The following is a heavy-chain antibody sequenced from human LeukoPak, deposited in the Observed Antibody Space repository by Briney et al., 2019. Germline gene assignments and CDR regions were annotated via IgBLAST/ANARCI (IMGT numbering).Heavy chain of an antibody. V-gene: IGHV4-39*07. CDR2: IYYSGST. D-gene: IGHD2-2*01. CDR1: GGSISSSSYY. J-gene: IGHJ4*02. Sequence: PSETLSLTCTVSGGSISSSSYYWGWIRQPPGKGLEWIGSIYYSGSTYYNPSLKSRVTISVDRSKNQFSLKLTSVTAADTAVYYCASLYCSSATCQELDYWGQGTLVTVSS. CDR3: ASLYCSSATCQELDY.